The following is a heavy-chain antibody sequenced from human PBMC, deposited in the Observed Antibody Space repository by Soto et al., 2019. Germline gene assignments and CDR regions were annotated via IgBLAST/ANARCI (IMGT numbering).Heavy chain of an antibody. V-gene: IGHV4-34*01. CDR2: INHSGST. D-gene: IGHD2-2*01. Sequence: PSETLSLTCAVYGGSFSGYYWSWIRQPPGKGLEWIGEINHSGSTNYNPSLKSRVTISVDTSKNQFSLKLSSVTAADTVVYYCAIGLYCSSTSCYAPYYYYYMAVWGKGTTVTVSS. J-gene: IGHJ6*03. CDR3: AIGLYCSSTSCYAPYYYYYMAV. CDR1: GGSFSGYY.